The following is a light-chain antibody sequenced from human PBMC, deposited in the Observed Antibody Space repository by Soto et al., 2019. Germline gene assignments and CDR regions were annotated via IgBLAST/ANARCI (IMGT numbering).Light chain of an antibody. CDR1: QSLLHSNGYTY. CDR3: MQALQTPLT. V-gene: IGKV2-28*01. J-gene: IGKJ3*01. Sequence: DIVMTQSPLSLPVTPGEPASISCRSSQSLLHSNGYTYLDWYLQKPGQSPQLLIYWGSNRASGVPDRFSGSGSGTDFTLKISRVEAEDVGVYYCMQALQTPLTFGPGTMVDIK. CDR2: WGS.